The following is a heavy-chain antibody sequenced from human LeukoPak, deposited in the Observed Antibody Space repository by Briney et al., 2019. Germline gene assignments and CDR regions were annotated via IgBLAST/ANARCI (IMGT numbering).Heavy chain of an antibody. CDR1: GYTFTSYY. CDR2: INPSGGST. D-gene: IGHD6-13*01. Sequence: GASVKVSCEATGYTFTSYYMHWVRQAPGQGLEWMGIINPSGGSTSYAQKFQGRVTMTRDTSTSTVYMELSSLRSEDTAVYYCARDYSSSKTDYWGQGTLVTVSS. CDR3: ARDYSSSKTDY. V-gene: IGHV1-46*01. J-gene: IGHJ4*02.